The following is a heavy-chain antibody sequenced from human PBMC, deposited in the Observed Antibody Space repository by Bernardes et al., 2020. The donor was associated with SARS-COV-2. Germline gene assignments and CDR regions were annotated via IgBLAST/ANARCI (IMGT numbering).Heavy chain of an antibody. CDR2: IYRGDSDT. CDR1: EYTLNHYS. Sequence: GASLNISCKGSEYTLNHYSMDWVRPIPGKGLEWVGIIYRGDSDTKYSPSFQGRVTISGDKSDNTAYLQGSSLKASDTAVYYCARRRDGDFGVDGWGQGTTVTVSS. CDR3: ARRRDGDFGVDG. V-gene: IGHV5-51*01. D-gene: IGHD4-17*01. J-gene: IGHJ6*02.